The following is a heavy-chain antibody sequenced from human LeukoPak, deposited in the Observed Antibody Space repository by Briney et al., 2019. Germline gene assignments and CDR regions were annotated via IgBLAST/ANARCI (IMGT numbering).Heavy chain of an antibody. CDR2: IYYSGRT. CDR1: GGSISSSIYY. V-gene: IGHV4-39*02. CDR3: ARPDSGKSSLCY. D-gene: IGHD3-10*01. Sequence: TSETLSLTCTVSGGSISSSIYYWGWIRQPPGEGLEWIGSIYYSGRTYYNPSLKSRVTISVDTSKNHFSLKLSSVTAPDTAVDYFARPDSGKSSLCYLGQGTLVHVSS. J-gene: IGHJ4*01.